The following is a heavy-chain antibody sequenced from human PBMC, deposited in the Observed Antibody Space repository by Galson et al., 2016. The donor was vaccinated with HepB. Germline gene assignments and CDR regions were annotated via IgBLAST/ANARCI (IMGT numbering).Heavy chain of an antibody. Sequence: QSGAEVKKPGESLKISCKGSGYIFTGYWIGWVRHMPGKGLEWMGIIYPGDSDTRYSPSFQGQVTISVAKSITTAYLLWSSRQASDTPNDYGAGLMYSSRWKSSFDFWGQGTMVTVS. V-gene: IGHV5-51*01. CDR3: AGLMYSSRWKSSFDF. J-gene: IGHJ3*01. CDR2: IYPGDSDT. D-gene: IGHD6-13*01. CDR1: GYIFTGYW.